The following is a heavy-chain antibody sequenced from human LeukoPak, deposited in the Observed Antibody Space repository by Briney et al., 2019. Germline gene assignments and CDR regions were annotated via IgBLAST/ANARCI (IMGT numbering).Heavy chain of an antibody. CDR3: ARAHISGDYDSSGYPFDY. CDR2: ISPILGIA. D-gene: IGHD3-22*01. CDR1: GGTFSSYA. J-gene: IGHJ4*02. V-gene: IGHV1-69*04. Sequence: SVNVSCKASGGTFSSYAISWVRQAPGQGLEWLGRISPILGIANYAQKFKGKVTVTADKSTSTAYMELSSLRSEDTAVYYCARAHISGDYDSSGYPFDYWGQGTLVTVSS.